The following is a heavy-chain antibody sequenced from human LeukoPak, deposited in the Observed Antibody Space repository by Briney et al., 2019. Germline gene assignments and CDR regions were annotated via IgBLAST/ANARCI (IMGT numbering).Heavy chain of an antibody. CDR2: ISYDGSNK. CDR3: ARRRDGYNPELDY. D-gene: IGHD5-24*01. V-gene: IGHV3-30-3*01. CDR1: GFTFSSYA. J-gene: IGHJ4*02. Sequence: PGGSLRLSCAASGFTFSSYAMHWVRQAPGKGLEWVAVISYDGSNKYYADSVKGRFTISRDNSKNTLYLQMDSLTTEDTALYYCARRRDGYNPELDYWGQGTLVTVSS.